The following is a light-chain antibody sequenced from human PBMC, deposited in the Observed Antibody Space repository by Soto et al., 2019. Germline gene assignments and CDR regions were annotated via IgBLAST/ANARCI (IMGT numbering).Light chain of an antibody. Sequence: EIVLTQSPATLSLSPGERATLSCRASQSVSSNFLAWYQQKPGQAPRLLIYGASSRATGIPDRFSGSGSGTEFTLTISSLQPDDFATYYCQQYNSYSPRTFGQGTKVDIK. CDR2: GAS. J-gene: IGKJ1*01. CDR1: QSVSSNF. V-gene: IGKV3-20*01. CDR3: QQYNSYSPRT.